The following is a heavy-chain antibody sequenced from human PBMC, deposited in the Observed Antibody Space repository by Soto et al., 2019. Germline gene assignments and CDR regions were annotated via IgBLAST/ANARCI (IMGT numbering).Heavy chain of an antibody. Sequence: GGSLRLSCAASGFTFYEYAMHWVRQVPGKGLEWVSGITWNSGTRGYADSVKCRFTISRDNSKNTLYLQMNSLRAEDTAVYYCAREEKQMVRGVKGYYYYYGMDVWGQGTTVTSP. J-gene: IGHJ6*02. CDR1: GFTFYEYA. CDR2: ITWNSGTR. V-gene: IGHV3-9*01. D-gene: IGHD3-10*01. CDR3: AREEKQMVRGVKGYYYYYGMDV.